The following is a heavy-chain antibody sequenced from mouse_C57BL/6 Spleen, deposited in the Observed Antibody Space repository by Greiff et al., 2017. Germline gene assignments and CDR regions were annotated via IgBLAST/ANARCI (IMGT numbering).Heavy chain of an antibody. CDR2: INPSTGGT. Sequence: EVQLQQSGPELVKPGASVKISCKASGYSFTGYYMNWVKQSPEKSLEWIGEINPSTGGTTYNQKFKAKATLTVDKSSSTAYMQLKSLTSEDSAVYYCARRSYYDYDGGFAYWGQGTLVTVSA. J-gene: IGHJ3*01. D-gene: IGHD2-4*01. V-gene: IGHV1-42*01. CDR1: GYSFTGYY. CDR3: ARRSYYDYDGGFAY.